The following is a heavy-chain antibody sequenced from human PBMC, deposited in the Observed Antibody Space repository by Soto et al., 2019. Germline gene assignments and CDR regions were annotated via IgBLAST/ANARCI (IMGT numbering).Heavy chain of an antibody. CDR1: GGTFSIYA. D-gene: IGHD2-2*01. CDR2: IIPIFGTA. J-gene: IGHJ6*02. V-gene: IGHV1-69*13. Sequence: GASVKVSCKASGGTFSIYAISWVRQAPGQGLEWMGGIIPIFGTANYAQKFQGRVTITADESTSTAYMELSSLRSEDTAVYYCARGCSSTSCYRIQTYYYGMDVWGQGTTVTDSS. CDR3: ARGCSSTSCYRIQTYYYGMDV.